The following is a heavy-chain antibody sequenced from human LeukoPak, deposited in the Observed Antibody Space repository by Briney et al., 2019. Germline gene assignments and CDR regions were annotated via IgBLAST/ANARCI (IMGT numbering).Heavy chain of an antibody. CDR2: IYPSDSDT. Sequence: GESLKISCKGSGYSFTSYWIGWVRPMPGKGLEWMGIIYPSDSDTRYSPSFQGQVTISVDKSISTAYLQWSSLKASDTAMYYCARTSSSWYNYWGQGTLVTVSS. V-gene: IGHV5-51*01. D-gene: IGHD6-13*01. CDR3: ARTSSSWYNY. J-gene: IGHJ4*02. CDR1: GYSFTSYW.